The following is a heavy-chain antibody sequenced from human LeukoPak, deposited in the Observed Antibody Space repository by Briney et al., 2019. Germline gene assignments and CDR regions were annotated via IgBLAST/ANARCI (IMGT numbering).Heavy chain of an antibody. Sequence: SETLSLTCAVSGYSISSGYYWGWIRQPPGKGLEWIGSIYHSGSTYYNPSLKSRVTISVDTSKNQFSLKLSSVTAADTAVYYCARDYYDSSGYGGGNWFDPWGQGTLVTVSS. D-gene: IGHD3-22*01. CDR1: GYSISSGYY. V-gene: IGHV4-38-2*02. CDR3: ARDYYDSSGYGGGNWFDP. J-gene: IGHJ5*02. CDR2: IYHSGST.